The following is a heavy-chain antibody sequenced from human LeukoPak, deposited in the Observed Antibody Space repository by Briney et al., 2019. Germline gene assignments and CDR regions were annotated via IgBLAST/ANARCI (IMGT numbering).Heavy chain of an antibody. CDR1: GGSFSGYY. CDR2: INHSGST. CDR3: ARALDILTGEFDY. V-gene: IGHV4-34*01. J-gene: IGHJ4*02. Sequence: PSETLSLTCAVYGGSFSGYYWSWIRQPPGKGLEWIGEINHSGSTNYNPSLKSRVTISVDTSKNQFSLKLSSVTAADTAVYYCARALDILTGEFDYWGQGTLVTVSS. D-gene: IGHD3-9*01.